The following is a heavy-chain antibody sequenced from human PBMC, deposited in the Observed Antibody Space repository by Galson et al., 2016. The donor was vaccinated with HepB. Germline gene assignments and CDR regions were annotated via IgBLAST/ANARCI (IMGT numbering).Heavy chain of an antibody. D-gene: IGHD3-10*01. J-gene: IGHJ4*02. CDR1: GGSISSGGYY. CDR2: INYSGRT. CDR3: TSGLVRGVISF. V-gene: IGHV4-31*03. Sequence: LSLTCTVSGGSISSGGYYWSWIRQHPGKGLEWIGYINYSGRTYYIPSLKSRVTISVDTSKNQFSMKLSSVTAADTAVYHCTSGLVRGVISFWGQGFLVSVSS.